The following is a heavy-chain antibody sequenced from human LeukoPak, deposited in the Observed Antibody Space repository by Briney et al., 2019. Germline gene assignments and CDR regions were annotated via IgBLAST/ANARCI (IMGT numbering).Heavy chain of an antibody. Sequence: PGGSLRLSCAASGFTFSDYYMSWIRQAPGKGLEWVSYISSSGSTIYYADSVKGRFTISRDNAKNSLYLQMNSLRAEDTAVYYCARASLGGPNSYGSGSYYFDYWGQGTLVTVSS. V-gene: IGHV3-11*01. J-gene: IGHJ4*02. CDR1: GFTFSDYY. CDR3: ARASLGGPNSYGSGSYYFDY. D-gene: IGHD3-10*01. CDR2: ISSSGSTI.